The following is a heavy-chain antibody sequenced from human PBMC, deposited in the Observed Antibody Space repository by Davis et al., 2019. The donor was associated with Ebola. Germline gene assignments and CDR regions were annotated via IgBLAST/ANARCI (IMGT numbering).Heavy chain of an antibody. CDR1: GYTFTGYY. CDR2: INPNSGGT. CDR3: TRGLMDLGGGDTSNVDF. D-gene: IGHD2-21*02. J-gene: IGHJ4*02. Sequence: ASVKVSCKASGYTFTGYYMHWVRQAPGQGLEWMGWINPNSGGTNYAQKFQGRVTMTRDTSISAGYMELSRLRSDDSAVYYCTRGLMDLGGGDTSNVDFWGQGTLVTVSS. V-gene: IGHV1-2*02.